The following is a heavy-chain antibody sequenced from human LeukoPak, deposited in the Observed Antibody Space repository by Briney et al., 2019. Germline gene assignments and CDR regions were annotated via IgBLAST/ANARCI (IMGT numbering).Heavy chain of an antibody. CDR3: ARRRRVPAPRAGDAFDI. CDR1: GGSISSSSYY. J-gene: IGHJ3*02. D-gene: IGHD2-21*02. V-gene: IGHV4-39*07. CDR2: IYYSGST. Sequence: SETLSLTCTVSGGSISSSSYYWGWIRQPPGKGLEWIGSIYYSGSTYYNPSLKSRVTISVDTSKNQFSLKLSSVTAADTAIYYCARRRRVPAPRAGDAFDIWGQGTMVTVSS.